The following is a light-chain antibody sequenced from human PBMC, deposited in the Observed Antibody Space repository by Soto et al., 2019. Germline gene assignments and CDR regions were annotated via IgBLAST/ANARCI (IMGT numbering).Light chain of an antibody. CDR1: QSVLYSSNNKNY. Sequence: DIVMTQSPDSLAVSLGERATINCKSSQSVLYSSNNKNYFAWYQQKPGQPPKLLIYWASTRESGGPDRFRGSGSGTDFTLNISSLQAEDVAVYYCQQYYRTPLTFGGGTKVEIK. V-gene: IGKV4-1*01. J-gene: IGKJ4*01. CDR2: WAS. CDR3: QQYYRTPLT.